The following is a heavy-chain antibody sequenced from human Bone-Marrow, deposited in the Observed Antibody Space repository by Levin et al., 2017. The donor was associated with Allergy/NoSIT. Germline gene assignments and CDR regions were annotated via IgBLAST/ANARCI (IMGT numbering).Heavy chain of an antibody. CDR3: ARDIKGPLRYDS. J-gene: IGHJ5*01. Sequence: GGSLRLSCVASGFTFSNHGMTWVRQLPGKGLEWVAGIVESGGSVFYADSVTGRFTISRDNSKNKLYLQLNSLRVDDTAIYYCARDIKGPLRYDSWGQGTLVTVSS. V-gene: IGHV3-23*01. CDR2: IVESGGSV. CDR1: GFTFSNHG.